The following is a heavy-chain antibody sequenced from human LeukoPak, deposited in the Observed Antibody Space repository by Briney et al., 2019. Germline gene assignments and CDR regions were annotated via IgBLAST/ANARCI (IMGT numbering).Heavy chain of an antibody. CDR2: ISGSGGST. CDR3: AKVRALWELLPPLDY. V-gene: IGHV3-23*01. Sequence: GGSLRLSCAASGFTFSSYAMSWVRQAPGKGLEWVSAISGSGGSTYYADSVKGRFTISRDNSKNTLYLQMNSLRAEDTAVYYCAKVRALWELLPPLDYWGQGTLVTVSS. D-gene: IGHD1-26*01. CDR1: GFTFSSYA. J-gene: IGHJ4*02.